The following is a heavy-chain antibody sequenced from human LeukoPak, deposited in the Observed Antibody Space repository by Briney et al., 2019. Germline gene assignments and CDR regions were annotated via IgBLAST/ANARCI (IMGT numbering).Heavy chain of an antibody. V-gene: IGHV1-24*01. Sequence: ASVKVSCKVSGYTLTELTMNWVRQAPGKGLEWMGGFDPEDGETIYAQKFQGRVTMTEDTATATAYMELSSVRPDATAADSWSTGHDADDDDWGQGTLVTVSS. CDR1: GYTLTELT. CDR3: STGHDADDDD. J-gene: IGHJ4*01. D-gene: IGHD2-8*01. CDR2: FDPEDGET.